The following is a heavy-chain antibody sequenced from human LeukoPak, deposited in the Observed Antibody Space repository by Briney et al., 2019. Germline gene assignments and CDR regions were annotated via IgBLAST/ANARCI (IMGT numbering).Heavy chain of an antibody. J-gene: IGHJ6*02. CDR2: IKQDESEK. CDR1: GFTFSSYW. V-gene: IGHV3-7*05. CDR3: ARDPYSSSWSYGMDV. D-gene: IGHD6-13*01. Sequence: GGSLRLSCIASGFTFSSYWMSWVRQTPEKGLQWVVNIKQDESEKVYVDSVKGRFTISRDNAKSSLYLQMNSLRAEDTAVYYCARDPYSSSWSYGMDVWGQGTTVTVSS.